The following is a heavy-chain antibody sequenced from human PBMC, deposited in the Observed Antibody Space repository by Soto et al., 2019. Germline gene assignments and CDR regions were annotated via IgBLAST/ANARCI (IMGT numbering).Heavy chain of an antibody. D-gene: IGHD2-2*01. CDR1: GFTFSSYA. CDR3: AKTLTSYCSSTSCYERARGYFDY. V-gene: IGHV3-23*01. J-gene: IGHJ4*02. CDR2: ISGSGGRT. Sequence: EVQLLESGGGLVQPGGSLRLSCAASGFTFSSYAMSWVRQAPGKGLEWVSAISGSGGRTYYADAVKGRFTISRDNSKNTLYLQMDSLRGEDTAVYYCAKTLTSYCSSTSCYERARGYFDYWGQGTLVTVSS.